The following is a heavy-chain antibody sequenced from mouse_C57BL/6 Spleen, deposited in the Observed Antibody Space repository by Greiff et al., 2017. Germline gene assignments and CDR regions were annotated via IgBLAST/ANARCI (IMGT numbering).Heavy chain of an antibody. D-gene: IGHD1-1*01. V-gene: IGHV1-69*01. CDR2: IDPSDSYT. J-gene: IGHJ2*01. CDR3: ARRGDYYGSSYRVYYFDY. Sequence: VQLQQPGAELVMPGASVKLSCKASGYTFTSYWMHWVKQRPGQGLEWIGEIDPSDSYTNSNQKFKGKSTLTVDKSSSTAYMQLSSLTAEDSAVYYCARRGDYYGSSYRVYYFDYWGQGTTLTVSS. CDR1: GYTFTSYW.